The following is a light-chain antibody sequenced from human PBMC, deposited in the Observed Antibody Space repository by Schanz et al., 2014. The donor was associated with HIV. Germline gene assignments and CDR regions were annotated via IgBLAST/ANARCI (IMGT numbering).Light chain of an antibody. V-gene: IGLV2-14*03. Sequence: QSALTQPASVSGSPGQSITISCTGASSDVDHYSYVSWYQQHPGGAPELVIYDVSSRPSGVSDRFSGSKSGNTASLTISGLQAEDEADYYCSSYADNNNPHVVFGGGTKLTVL. CDR3: SSYADNNNPHVV. J-gene: IGLJ2*01. CDR1: SSDVDHYSY. CDR2: DVS.